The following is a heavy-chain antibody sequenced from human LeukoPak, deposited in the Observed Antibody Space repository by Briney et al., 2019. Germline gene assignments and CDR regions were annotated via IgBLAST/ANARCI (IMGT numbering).Heavy chain of an antibody. CDR1: GFTFSSYG. V-gene: IGHV3-33*01. J-gene: IGHJ3*02. CDR3: ARDLSRGELHDAFDI. D-gene: IGHD1-26*01. CDR2: IWYDGSNK. Sequence: GGSLRLSCAASGFTFSSYGMHWVRQAPGKGLEWVAVIWYDGSNKYYADSVKGRFTISRDNSKNTLYLQMNSLRAEDTAVFYCARDLSRGELHDAFDIWGQGTMVTVSS.